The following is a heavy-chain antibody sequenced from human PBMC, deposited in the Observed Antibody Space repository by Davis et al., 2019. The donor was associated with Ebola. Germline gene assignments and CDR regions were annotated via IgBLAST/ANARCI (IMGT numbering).Heavy chain of an antibody. CDR2: INAGNGNT. CDR1: GYTFTSYA. V-gene: IGHV1-3*01. D-gene: IGHD3-22*01. J-gene: IGHJ4*02. Sequence: AASVKVSCKAPGYTFTSYAMHWVRQAPGQRLEWMGWINAGNGNTKYSQKFQGRVTITRDTSASTAYMELSSLRSEDTAVYYCARVGRDSSGYYYFDYWGQGTLVTVSS. CDR3: ARVGRDSSGYYYFDY.